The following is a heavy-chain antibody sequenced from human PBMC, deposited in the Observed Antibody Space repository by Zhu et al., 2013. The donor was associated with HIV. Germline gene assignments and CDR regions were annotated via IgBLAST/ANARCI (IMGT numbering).Heavy chain of an antibody. J-gene: IGHJ6*02. CDR3: ARGISKPPTVLYYYGMDV. CDR2: IWYDGSNK. D-gene: IGHD4-17*01. CDR1: GFTFSLYG. V-gene: IGHV3-33*01. Sequence: VQLVESGGGVVQPGRSLRLSCAASGFTFSLYGMHWVRQAPGKGLEWVAVIWYDGSNKYYADSVKGQFTISRDNSKNTLYLQMNGLRVEDTAVYYCARGISKPPTVLYYYGMDVWGQGTTVTVSS.